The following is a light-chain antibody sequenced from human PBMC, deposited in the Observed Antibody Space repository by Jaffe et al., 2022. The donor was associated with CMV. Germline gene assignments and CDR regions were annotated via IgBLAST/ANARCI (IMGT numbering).Light chain of an antibody. J-gene: IGKJ5*01. Sequence: EIVMTQSPATLSVSPGDRATLSCRASQSISSNLAWYQQKPGQAPRLLIYGASTRTSGVPDRFSGSGSGTEFTLTITSLQSEDFAVYYCQQHHDPGITFGQGTRLEIK. CDR2: GAS. CDR1: QSISSN. V-gene: IGKV3-15*01. CDR3: QQHHDPGIT.